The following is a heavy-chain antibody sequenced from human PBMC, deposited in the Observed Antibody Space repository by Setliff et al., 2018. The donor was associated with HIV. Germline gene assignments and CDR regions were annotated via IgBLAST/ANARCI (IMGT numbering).Heavy chain of an antibody. CDR2: INPSGGSA. CDR1: GCTFTRNQ. D-gene: IGHD3-22*01. V-gene: IGHV1-46*01. CDR3: ARDGGDGSGYYYADY. J-gene: IGHJ4*02. Sequence: ASVKVSCKASGCTFTRNQIHWVRQAPGQGLEWMGIINPSGGSASYAEKFQGRVTMTSDTSTNTVYMELRSLRPEETAVFYCARDGGDGSGYYYADYWGQGTLVTVSS.